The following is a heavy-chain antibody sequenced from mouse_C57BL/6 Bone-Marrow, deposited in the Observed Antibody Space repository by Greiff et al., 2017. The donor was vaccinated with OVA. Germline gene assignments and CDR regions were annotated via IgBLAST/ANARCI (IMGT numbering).Heavy chain of an antibody. J-gene: IGHJ4*01. V-gene: IGHV2-2*01. CDR2: IWSGGST. D-gene: IGHD2-4*01. CDR3: ARNNRLRRVGYAMDY. CDR1: VFSLTSYG. Sequence: QVQLQQSGPGLVQPSQSLSITCTVSVFSLTSYGVHWVRQSPGKGLEWLGVIWSGGSTDYNAAFISRLSISKDNSKSQVFFKMNSLQADDTAIYYCARNNRLRRVGYAMDYWGQGTSVTVSS.